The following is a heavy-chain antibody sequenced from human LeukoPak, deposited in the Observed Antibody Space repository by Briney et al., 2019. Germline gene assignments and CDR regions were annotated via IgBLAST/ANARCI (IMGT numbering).Heavy chain of an antibody. V-gene: IGHV4-39*01. CDR3: ARPQGYQLLDFEY. J-gene: IGHJ4*02. CDR2: IYYSGST. CDR1: GGSISSSSYY. Sequence: PSEILSLTCTVSGGSISSSSYYWGWIREPPGKGLEWIGSIYYSGSTYYKSSLKSRVTISVDTSKNQFSLKLSSVTAADTAVYYCARPQGYQLLDFEYWGQGTLVTVSS. D-gene: IGHD2-2*01.